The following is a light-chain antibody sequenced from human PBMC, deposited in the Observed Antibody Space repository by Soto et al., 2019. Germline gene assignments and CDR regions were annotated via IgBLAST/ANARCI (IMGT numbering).Light chain of an antibody. CDR3: QQHNSYPLT. J-gene: IGKJ4*01. V-gene: IGKV1-5*03. CDR1: QSIKSW. Sequence: DIQMTQSPSTLSASIGDRVTITCRASQSIKSWLAWYQQKPGKAPKLLIYQASSLERGVPSRFSGSGSGTEFTFTISSLQPDDFATYYCQQHNSYPLTFGGGTKVEIK. CDR2: QAS.